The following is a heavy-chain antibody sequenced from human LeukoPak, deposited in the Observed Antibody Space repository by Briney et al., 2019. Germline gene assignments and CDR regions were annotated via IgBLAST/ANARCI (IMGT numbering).Heavy chain of an antibody. Sequence: GRSLRLSCAASGFTFSSYGMHWVRQAPGKGLGWVGVIWYDGSNKYYADSVKGRFTISRDNSKNTLYLQMNSLRAEDTAVYYCARGECSGGSCLSTFDYWGQGTLVTVSS. J-gene: IGHJ4*02. CDR2: IWYDGSNK. CDR1: GFTFSSYG. D-gene: IGHD2-15*01. CDR3: ARGECSGGSCLSTFDY. V-gene: IGHV3-33*01.